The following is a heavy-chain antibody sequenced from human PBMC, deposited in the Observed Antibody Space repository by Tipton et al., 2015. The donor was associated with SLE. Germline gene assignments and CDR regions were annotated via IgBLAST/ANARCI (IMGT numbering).Heavy chain of an antibody. J-gene: IGHJ2*01. CDR2: IKHSGST. CDR1: GGSISSSSYY. V-gene: IGHV4-39*07. D-gene: IGHD3-3*01. Sequence: LRLSCTVSGGSISSSSYYWSWIRQPPGKGLEWIGEIKHSGSTNYNPSLKSRVTISVDTSKNQFSVKLSSVTAADTAVYYCARRASQRITIFGVVSWYFDLWGRGTLVTVSS. CDR3: ARRASQRITIFGVVSWYFDL.